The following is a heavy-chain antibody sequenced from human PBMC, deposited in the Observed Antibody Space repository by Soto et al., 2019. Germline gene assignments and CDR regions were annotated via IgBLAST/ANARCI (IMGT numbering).Heavy chain of an antibody. V-gene: IGHV3-23*01. D-gene: IGHD3-16*01. J-gene: IGHJ3*02. CDR1: GFPFRSCA. CDR2: SSGSSGRT. Sequence: GGSLRLSCIASGFPFRSCAMSWVRQTPGKGVEWVSGSSGSSGRTYYADSVKGRFTISRDNSNNTLSLQMHILRVEDTAVYFCAKGGYYSLFDIWGQGTVVTVSS. CDR3: AKGGYYSLFDI.